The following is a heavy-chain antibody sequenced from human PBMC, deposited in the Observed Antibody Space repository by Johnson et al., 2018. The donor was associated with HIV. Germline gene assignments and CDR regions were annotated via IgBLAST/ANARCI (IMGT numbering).Heavy chain of an antibody. CDR2: LKSRADGGTT. Sequence: EVQLVESGGGLVKPGGSLRLSCRASGFPFSNAWMNWVRQAPGKGLEWVGRLKSRADGGTTDYADSLKGRFTIFRDNSKITLYLQMNSLRAEDTAVYYFARVKYYGSGSYGTGGAFDIWGQGTMVTVSS. V-gene: IGHV3-15*01. J-gene: IGHJ3*02. CDR1: GFPFSNAW. CDR3: ARVKYYGSGSYGTGGAFDI. D-gene: IGHD3-10*01.